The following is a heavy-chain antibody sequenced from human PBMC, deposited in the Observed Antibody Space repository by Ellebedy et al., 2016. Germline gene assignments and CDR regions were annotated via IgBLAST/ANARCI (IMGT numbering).Heavy chain of an antibody. Sequence: ETLSLTCVASGFTFSSYWMSWVRQASGKGLEWVADIKQDESETHYMDSVKGRFTISRDNARDSLYLEMTSLRVEDTGVYYCATQWELYDWGQGTLVTVSS. CDR1: GFTFSSYW. V-gene: IGHV3-7*01. CDR2: IKQDESET. J-gene: IGHJ4*02. CDR3: ATQWELYD. D-gene: IGHD1-26*01.